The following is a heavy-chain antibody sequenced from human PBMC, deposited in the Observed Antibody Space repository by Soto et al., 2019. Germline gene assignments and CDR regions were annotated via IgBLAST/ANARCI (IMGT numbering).Heavy chain of an antibody. Sequence: GGSLRLSCAASGFTFSSYAMSWVRQAPGKGLEWVSAISGSGGSTYYADSVKGRFTISRDNSKNTLYLQMNSLRAEDTAVYYCAKGYCSGGSCYYEYFQHWGQGTLVTVSS. CDR1: GFTFSSYA. V-gene: IGHV3-23*01. CDR3: AKGYCSGGSCYYEYFQH. D-gene: IGHD2-15*01. CDR2: ISGSGGST. J-gene: IGHJ1*01.